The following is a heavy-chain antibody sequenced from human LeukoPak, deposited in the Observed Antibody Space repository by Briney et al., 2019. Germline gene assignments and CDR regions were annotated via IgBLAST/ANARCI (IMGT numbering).Heavy chain of an antibody. CDR2: ISAYNGNT. J-gene: IGHJ5*02. CDR1: GYTFTSYG. Sequence: ASVKVSCKASGYTFTSYGISWVRQAPGQGLEWMGWISAYNGNTDYAQKLQGRVTMTTDTSISTAYMELSRLRSDDTAVYYCARVRGALSNYYGSGSYTRFDPWGQGTLVTVSS. V-gene: IGHV1-18*01. D-gene: IGHD3-10*01. CDR3: ARVRGALSNYYGSGSYTRFDP.